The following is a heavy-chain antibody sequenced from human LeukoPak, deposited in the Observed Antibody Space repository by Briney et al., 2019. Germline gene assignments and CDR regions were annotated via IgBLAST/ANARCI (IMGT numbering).Heavy chain of an antibody. D-gene: IGHD4-23*01. CDR2: IYYSGST. Sequence: SETLSLTRTVSGGSISSYYWSWIRQPPGKGLEWIGYIYYSGSTNYNPSLKSRVTISVDTSKNQFSLKLSSVTAADTAVYYCARARNYGGNSGSWFDPWGQGTLVTVSS. CDR3: ARARNYGGNSGSWFDP. J-gene: IGHJ5*02. CDR1: GGSISSYY. V-gene: IGHV4-59*01.